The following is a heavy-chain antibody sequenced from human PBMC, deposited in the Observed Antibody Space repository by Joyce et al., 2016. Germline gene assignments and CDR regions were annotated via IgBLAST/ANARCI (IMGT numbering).Heavy chain of an antibody. CDR1: GYIFTTYW. V-gene: IGHV5-51*01. D-gene: IGHD3-10*01. Sequence: EVQLVQSGAEVKKPGESLKISCVASGYIFTTYWIGWVRQMPGKGLEWMEIVYPGDSGTRYSQSFQGQVTISAEKSVSTTYLQWNSLKASDSAIYYGARLTGIRGIMGFYIDVWGKGTPVTVSS. CDR3: ARLTGIRGIMGFYIDV. J-gene: IGHJ6*03. CDR2: VYPGDSGT.